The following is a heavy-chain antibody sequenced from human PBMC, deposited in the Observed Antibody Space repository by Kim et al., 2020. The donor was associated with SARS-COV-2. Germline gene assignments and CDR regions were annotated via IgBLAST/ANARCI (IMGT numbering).Heavy chain of an antibody. D-gene: IGHD6-19*01. CDR2: ISSSSSTI. Sequence: GGSLRLSCAASGFTFSSYSMNWVRQAPGKGLEWVSYISSSSSTIYYADSVKGRFTISRDNAKNSLYLQMNSLRDEDTAVYYCARKGQYSSGWYYFDYWGQGTLVTVSS. J-gene: IGHJ4*02. V-gene: IGHV3-48*02. CDR1: GFTFSSYS. CDR3: ARKGQYSSGWYYFDY.